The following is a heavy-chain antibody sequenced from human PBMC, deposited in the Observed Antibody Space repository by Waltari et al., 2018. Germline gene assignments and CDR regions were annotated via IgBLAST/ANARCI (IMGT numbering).Heavy chain of an antibody. CDR1: GFTFSSYG. Sequence: QVQLVESGGGVVQPGRSLRLSCAASGFTFSSYGMHWVRQAPGKGLEWVAVIWYDGSNKYYADSVKGRFTISRDNSKNTLYLQMNSLRAEDTAMYYCAKGATENYYFDYWGQGTLVTVSS. CDR2: IWYDGSNK. V-gene: IGHV3-30*18. J-gene: IGHJ4*02. CDR3: AKGATENYYFDY.